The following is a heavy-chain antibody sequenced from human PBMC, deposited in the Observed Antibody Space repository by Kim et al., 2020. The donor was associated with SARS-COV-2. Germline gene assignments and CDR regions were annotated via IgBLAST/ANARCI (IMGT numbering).Heavy chain of an antibody. CDR1: GGSISSYY. J-gene: IGHJ6*02. Sequence: SETLSLTCTVSGGSISSYYWSWIRQPPGKGLEWIGYIYYSGSTNYNPSLKSRVTISVDTSKNQFSLKLSSVTAADTAVYYCARDRTYYYDSSGYYRRYGMDVWGQGTTVTVSS. CDR2: IYYSGST. V-gene: IGHV4-59*01. CDR3: ARDRTYYYDSSGYYRRYGMDV. D-gene: IGHD3-22*01.